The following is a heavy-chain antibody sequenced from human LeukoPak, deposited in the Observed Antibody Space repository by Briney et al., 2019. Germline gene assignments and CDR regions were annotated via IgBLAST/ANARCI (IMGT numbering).Heavy chain of an antibody. Sequence: GGSLRLSCAASGFTFSSYAMTWVRQAPGKGLEWVSAISGSGGSTHYADSVKGRFTISRDNSKNPLYLQMNSLRAEDTAVYYCAKEYGSGSYYYDYWGQGTLVTVSS. CDR1: GFTFSSYA. D-gene: IGHD3-10*01. CDR2: ISGSGGST. V-gene: IGHV3-23*01. J-gene: IGHJ4*02. CDR3: AKEYGSGSYYYDY.